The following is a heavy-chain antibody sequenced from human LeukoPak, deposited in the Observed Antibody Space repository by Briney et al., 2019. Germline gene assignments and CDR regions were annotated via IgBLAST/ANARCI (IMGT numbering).Heavy chain of an antibody. CDR3: ARGAGGYFDY. CDR2: SSAYNGNT. Sequence: GAAVKVSCKASGYTLTSYGISWVRQAPGQGLEGVGWSSAYNGNTNYAQKLQGRVTMTTDTSTSQAHMELRSLRSDDTAVYYCARGAGGYFDYWGQGTLVTVSS. V-gene: IGHV1-18*01. D-gene: IGHD3-10*01. J-gene: IGHJ4*02. CDR1: GYTLTSYG.